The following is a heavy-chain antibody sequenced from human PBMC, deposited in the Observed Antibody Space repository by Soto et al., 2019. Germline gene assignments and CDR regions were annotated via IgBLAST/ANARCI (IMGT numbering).Heavy chain of an antibody. D-gene: IGHD3-10*01. Sequence: QITLKESGPPLVKPTQTLTLTCTFSGFSLSTSGVGVGWIRQPPGKALEWLALIYWDDDKRYSPSLKSRLTITKDTSKNQVVLTMTNMDPVDTATYYCATRLTWDYYGSGSYYNFDYWGQGTLVTVSS. V-gene: IGHV2-5*02. J-gene: IGHJ4*02. CDR3: ATRLTWDYYGSGSYYNFDY. CDR2: IYWDDDK. CDR1: GFSLSTSGVG.